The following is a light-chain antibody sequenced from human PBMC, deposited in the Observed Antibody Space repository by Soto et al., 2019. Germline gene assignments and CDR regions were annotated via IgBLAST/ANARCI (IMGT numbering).Light chain of an antibody. CDR1: SSGIRDYNY. CDR3: SSKSPDF. CDR2: EVS. Sequence: QSALTQPASVSVSPGQSITISCTGTSSGIRDYNYVSWYQQLPGNAPKLIMYEVSNRPSGISNRFSGSKSGNTASLTISGLQAEDEADYYCSSKSPDFFGTGTKVTVL. J-gene: IGLJ1*01. V-gene: IGLV2-14*01.